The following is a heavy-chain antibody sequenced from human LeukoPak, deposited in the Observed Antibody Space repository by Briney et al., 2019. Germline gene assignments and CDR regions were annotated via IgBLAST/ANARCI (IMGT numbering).Heavy chain of an antibody. Sequence: GGSLRLSCAASGFTFSSYSMNWVRQAPGKGLEWVSYISVSGSNINYADSVKGRFTISRDNAKNSLYLQMNSLRAEDTAVYYCARVGYCSSTSCFDYWGQGTLVTVSS. CDR3: ARVGYCSSTSCFDY. J-gene: IGHJ4*02. V-gene: IGHV3-48*01. CDR1: GFTFSSYS. D-gene: IGHD2-2*01. CDR2: ISVSGSNI.